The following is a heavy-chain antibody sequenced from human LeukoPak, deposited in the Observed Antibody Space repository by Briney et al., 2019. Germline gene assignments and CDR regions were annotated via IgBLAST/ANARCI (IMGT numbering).Heavy chain of an antibody. CDR3: ASAPTKSDYPWFDP. J-gene: IGHJ5*02. V-gene: IGHV3-74*01. CDR1: GFTFSSYW. D-gene: IGHD4-17*01. Sequence: GGSLRLSCAVSGFTFSSYWMHWVRQAPGKGLVWVSRINSDGSSTSYADSVKGRFTISRDNAKNTLYLQMDSLRAEDTAVYYCASAPTKSDYPWFDPWGQGTLVTVSS. CDR2: INSDGSST.